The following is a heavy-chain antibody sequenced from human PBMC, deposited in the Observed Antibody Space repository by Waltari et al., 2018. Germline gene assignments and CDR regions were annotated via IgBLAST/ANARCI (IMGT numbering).Heavy chain of an antibody. CDR1: GFSFSSYA. V-gene: IGHV3-30-3*01. CDR2: ISSDGSNT. J-gene: IGHJ4*02. D-gene: IGHD7-27*01. Sequence: QVQLVESGGGVVQPGRSLRLSCAASGFSFSSYAMHWVRQVPGKGMEWVAVISSDGSNTYYVGSVQGRFTISRDKSKHTLFLQMNSLRPEDTAVYYCASSAANWGWRYFGYWGQGTLVTVSS. CDR3: ASSAANWGWRYFGY.